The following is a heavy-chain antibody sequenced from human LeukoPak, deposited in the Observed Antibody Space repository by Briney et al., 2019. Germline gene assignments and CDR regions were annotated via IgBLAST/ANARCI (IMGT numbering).Heavy chain of an antibody. J-gene: IGHJ3*01. D-gene: IGHD1-1*01. CDR1: GFTFSSYT. Sequence: GGSPRLSCAASGFTFSSYTMHWVRQIPGERPEWVSSISGDTTYIYYADSLKGRFTISRDNTNTSLFLQMNSLRAEDTATYFCARRGTDASFSFFDVWGQGTMVTVSS. CDR3: ARRGTDASFSFFDV. CDR2: ISGDTTYI. V-gene: IGHV3-21*01.